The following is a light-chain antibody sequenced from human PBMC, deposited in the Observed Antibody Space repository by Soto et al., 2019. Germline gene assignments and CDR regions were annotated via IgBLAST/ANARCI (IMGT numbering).Light chain of an antibody. V-gene: IGKV1-5*03. CDR1: PRISSW. CDR3: QQYKNYSLT. Sequence: DIPMPPSPSTLSASVGDSVPITCRASPRISSWLAWYQQKPGKAPKFLIYKASDLEVGVTSRCSGSGSGTEFTPTISSLQPDYFATYYGQQYKNYSLTFGGWTKVEMK. CDR2: KAS. J-gene: IGKJ4*01.